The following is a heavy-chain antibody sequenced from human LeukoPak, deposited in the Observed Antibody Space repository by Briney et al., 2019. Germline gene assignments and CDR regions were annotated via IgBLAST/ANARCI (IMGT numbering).Heavy chain of an antibody. J-gene: IGHJ4*02. Sequence: GRPLRLSCAASGFTFDDYAMHWVRQAPGKGLEWVSGISWNSGSIGYADSVKGRFTISRDNAKNSLYLQMNSLRAEDTALYYCAKGGSGDIVVVVAATPFDYWGQGTLVTVSS. CDR1: GFTFDDYA. D-gene: IGHD2-15*01. CDR3: AKGGSGDIVVVVAATPFDY. CDR2: ISWNSGSI. V-gene: IGHV3-9*01.